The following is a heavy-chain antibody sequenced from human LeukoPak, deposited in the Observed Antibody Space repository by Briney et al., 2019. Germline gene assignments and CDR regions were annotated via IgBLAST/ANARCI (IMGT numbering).Heavy chain of an antibody. J-gene: IGHJ5*02. V-gene: IGHV3-11*04. Sequence: GGSLRLSCAGSGFSFTDYFMGWIRQAPGKGLEWISYISSGGGSIYYADSVKGRFTISRDNARNSLFLQMNSLRVEDTAVYYCASQSFARFDPWGQGTLVTVSS. CDR3: ASQSFARFDP. CDR1: GFSFTDYF. D-gene: IGHD3-16*01. CDR2: ISSGGGSI.